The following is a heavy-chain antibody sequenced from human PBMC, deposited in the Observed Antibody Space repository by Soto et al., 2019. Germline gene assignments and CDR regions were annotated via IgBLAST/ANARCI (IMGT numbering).Heavy chain of an antibody. CDR1: GGSISSGGYY. Sequence: PSETLSLTCTVSGGSISSGGYYWSWIRQHPGKGLEWIGYIYYSGSTYYNPSLKSRVTISVDTSKNQFSLKLSSVTAADTAVYYRARAEEASSSSIWGQGTLVTVSS. CDR2: IYYSGST. V-gene: IGHV4-31*03. CDR3: ARAEEASSSSI. J-gene: IGHJ4*02. D-gene: IGHD6-6*01.